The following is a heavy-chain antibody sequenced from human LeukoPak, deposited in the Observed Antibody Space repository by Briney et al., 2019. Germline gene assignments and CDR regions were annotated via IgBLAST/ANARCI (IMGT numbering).Heavy chain of an antibody. Sequence: SETLSLTCTVSGGSISSSSYYWGWIRQPPGKGLEWIGSIYYSRSTYYNPSLKSRVTISVDTSKNQFSLKLSSVTAADTAVYYCARDRRSRPFDYWGQGTLVTVSS. CDR3: ARDRRSRPFDY. J-gene: IGHJ4*02. CDR1: GGSISSSSYY. V-gene: IGHV4-39*07. D-gene: IGHD6-13*01. CDR2: IYYSRST.